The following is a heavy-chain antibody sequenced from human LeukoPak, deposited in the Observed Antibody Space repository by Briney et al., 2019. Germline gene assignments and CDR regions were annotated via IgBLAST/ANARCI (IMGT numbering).Heavy chain of an antibody. V-gene: IGHV3-23*01. Sequence: PGGSLRLSCAASGFTFRTYAMSWVRQAPGKGLEWVSAMTNSGGSTYYADSVKGRFTISSDNSKNTVYLQMNSLRAEDTAVYYCARDVAAAGTNYWGQGTLVTVSS. CDR2: MTNSGGST. J-gene: IGHJ4*02. CDR1: GFTFRTYA. D-gene: IGHD6-13*01. CDR3: ARDVAAAGTNY.